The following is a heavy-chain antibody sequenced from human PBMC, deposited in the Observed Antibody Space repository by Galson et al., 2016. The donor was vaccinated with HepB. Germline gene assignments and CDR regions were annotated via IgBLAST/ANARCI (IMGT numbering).Heavy chain of an antibody. J-gene: IGHJ4*02. D-gene: IGHD6-13*01. CDR3: SRCERYGSGWYGKNDY. Sequence: SLRLSCAASGFTFSSYAMTWVRQAPGKGLEWVSAGYGGGGGPHYADSVKGRFTMSRDISRNTLYLQMNSLRAEDTAVYYCSRCERYGSGWYGKNDYWGQGTPVTVSS. V-gene: IGHV3-23*01. CDR2: GYGGGGGP. CDR1: GFTFSSYA.